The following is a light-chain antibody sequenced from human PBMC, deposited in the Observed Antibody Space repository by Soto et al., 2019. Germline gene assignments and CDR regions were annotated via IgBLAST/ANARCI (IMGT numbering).Light chain of an antibody. V-gene: IGKV1-5*01. CDR3: QQYNSYWT. CDR1: QSVSSS. Sequence: TQSPGTLSLSPGERATLSCRASQSVSSSNLAWYQQKPGKAPKLLIYDASSLESGVPSRFSGSGSGTEFTLTISSLQPDDFATYYCQQYNSYWTFGQGTKVEIK. CDR2: DAS. J-gene: IGKJ1*01.